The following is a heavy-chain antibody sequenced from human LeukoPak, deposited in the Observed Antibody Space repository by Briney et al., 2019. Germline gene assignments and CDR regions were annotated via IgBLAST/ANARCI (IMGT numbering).Heavy chain of an antibody. J-gene: IGHJ6*02. D-gene: IGHD2-15*01. Sequence: GGSLRLSCAASGFTFSSYSMNWVRQAPGKGLEWVSSVSSSSSYIYYADSVKGRFTISRDNAMNSLYLQMNSLRAEDTAVYYCARGSPCSGGSCYRNYYYYGMDVWGQGTTVTVSS. CDR3: ARGSPCSGGSCYRNYYYYGMDV. V-gene: IGHV3-21*01. CDR2: VSSSSSYI. CDR1: GFTFSSYS.